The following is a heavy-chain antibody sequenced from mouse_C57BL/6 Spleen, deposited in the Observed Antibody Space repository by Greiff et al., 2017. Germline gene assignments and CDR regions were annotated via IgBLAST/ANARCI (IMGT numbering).Heavy chain of an antibody. D-gene: IGHD1-3*01. V-gene: IGHV1-54*01. CDR2: INPGSGGT. CDR1: GYAFTNYL. J-gene: IGHJ3*01. Sequence: VQLQQSGPELVRPGTSVKVSCKASGYAFTNYLIEWVKQRPGQGLEWIGVINPGSGGTNYNEKFKGKATLTADKSSSTAYMQRSSLTSEDSAVYFCTSDGSNNYEFAYWGQGTLVTVSA. CDR3: TSDGSNNYEFAY.